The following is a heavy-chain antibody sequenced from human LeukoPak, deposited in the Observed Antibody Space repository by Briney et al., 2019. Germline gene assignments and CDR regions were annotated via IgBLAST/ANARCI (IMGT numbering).Heavy chain of an antibody. D-gene: IGHD6-13*01. V-gene: IGHV4-59*01. CDR2: IYYSGST. CDR3: ARQVYTSSPDFDY. CDR1: GGSISSYY. Sequence: SGTLSLTCTVSGGSISSYYWSWVRQPPGKGLEWIGYIYYSGSTNYNPSLTSRVTISVDTSKNQLSLKLSSVTAADTAVYYCARQVYTSSPDFDYWGQGTLVTVSS. J-gene: IGHJ4*02.